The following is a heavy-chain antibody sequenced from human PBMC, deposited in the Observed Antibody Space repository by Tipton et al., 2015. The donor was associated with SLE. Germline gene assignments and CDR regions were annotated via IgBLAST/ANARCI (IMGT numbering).Heavy chain of an antibody. Sequence: QVQLVQSGAEVKKPGASVKVSCMASGYTFTSYYMHWVRQAPGQGLEWMGIINPSGGNTSYAQKFQGRVTMTRDTSTSTVYMELSSLRSEDTAVYYCARSRGTIFGPLDYWGQGTLVTVSS. J-gene: IGHJ4*02. D-gene: IGHD3-3*01. CDR3: ARSRGTIFGPLDY. CDR1: GYTFTSYY. V-gene: IGHV1-46*01. CDR2: INPSGGNT.